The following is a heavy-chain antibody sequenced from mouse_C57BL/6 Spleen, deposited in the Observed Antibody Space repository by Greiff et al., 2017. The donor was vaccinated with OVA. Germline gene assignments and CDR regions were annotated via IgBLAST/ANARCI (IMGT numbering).Heavy chain of an antibody. CDR2: IHPNSGST. Sequence: VKLQQPGAELVKPGASVKLSCKASGYTFTSYWMHWVKQRPGQGLEWIGMIHPNSGSTNYNEKFKSKATLTVDKSSSTAYMQLSSLTSEDSAVYYCARRPADWDWFAYWGQGTLVTVSA. CDR3: ARRPADWDWFAY. J-gene: IGHJ3*01. CDR1: GYTFTSYW. D-gene: IGHD4-1*01. V-gene: IGHV1-64*01.